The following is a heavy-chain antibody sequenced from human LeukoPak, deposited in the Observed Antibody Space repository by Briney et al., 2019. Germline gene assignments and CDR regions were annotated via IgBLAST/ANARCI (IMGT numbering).Heavy chain of an antibody. Sequence: GSLRLSCATSGFTFSNYAMSWIRQPPGKGLEWIGEINHSGSTNYNPTLKSRVTISVDTSKNQFSLKLSSVTAADTAVYYCARRSGYSYFQHWGQGTLVTVSS. CDR2: INHSGST. D-gene: IGHD3-3*01. V-gene: IGHV4-34*01. CDR3: ARRSGYSYFQH. J-gene: IGHJ1*01. CDR1: GFTFSNYA.